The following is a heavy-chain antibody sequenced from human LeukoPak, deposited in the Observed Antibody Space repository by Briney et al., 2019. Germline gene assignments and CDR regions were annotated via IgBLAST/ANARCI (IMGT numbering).Heavy chain of an antibody. CDR3: ARHVQDTAMVTPLYYFDY. D-gene: IGHD5-18*01. CDR2: IYYSGST. V-gene: IGHV4-59*08. Sequence: SETLSLTCTVSGGSISSYYWSWIRQTPGKGLEWIGYIYYSGSTKYNPSLKSRVTISVDTSKNQFSLKLSPVTAADTAVYYCARHVQDTAMVTPLYYFDYWGQGTLVTVSS. CDR1: GGSISSYY. J-gene: IGHJ4*02.